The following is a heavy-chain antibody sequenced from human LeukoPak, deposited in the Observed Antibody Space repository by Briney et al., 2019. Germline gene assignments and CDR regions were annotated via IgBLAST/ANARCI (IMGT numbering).Heavy chain of an antibody. CDR3: AKDGVWIGEKKANMDI. D-gene: IGHD3-10*01. J-gene: IGHJ6*03. Sequence: GGSLRLSCAASGFTFSGSAMHWVRQASGKGLEWVGRIRSKANSYATAYAASVKGRFTISRDDSKNTAYLQMNSLRAEDTAVYYCAKDGVWIGEKKANMDIWGKGTTV. CDR1: GFTFSGSA. V-gene: IGHV3-73*01. CDR2: IRSKANSYAT.